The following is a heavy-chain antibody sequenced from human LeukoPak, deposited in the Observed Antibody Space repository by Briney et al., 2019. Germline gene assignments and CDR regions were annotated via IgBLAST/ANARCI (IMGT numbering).Heavy chain of an antibody. Sequence: ASVKVSCKASGYTFTGHHMHWVRQAPGQGLEWMGWINPNSGGTNYAQKFQGRVTMTRDTSISTAYMELSRLRSDDTAVYHCARQYQQLGGDAFDIWGQGTMVTVSS. J-gene: IGHJ3*02. CDR2: INPNSGGT. CDR3: ARQYQQLGGDAFDI. CDR1: GYTFTGHH. V-gene: IGHV1-2*02. D-gene: IGHD2-2*01.